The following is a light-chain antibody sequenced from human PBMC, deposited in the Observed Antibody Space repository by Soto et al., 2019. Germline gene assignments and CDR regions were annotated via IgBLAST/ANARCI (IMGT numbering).Light chain of an antibody. V-gene: IGKV3-15*01. CDR3: QQYNNWPRT. J-gene: IGKJ1*01. CDR2: GAS. Sequence: EIVMTQSPATLSVSPGERATLSCRASQSVSSSLAWFQQKPGQAPRLLIYGASTRATGIPARFSGSGSGTEFTRTISSLQSEDFAVHYCQQYNNWPRTFGQGTKVEIK. CDR1: QSVSSS.